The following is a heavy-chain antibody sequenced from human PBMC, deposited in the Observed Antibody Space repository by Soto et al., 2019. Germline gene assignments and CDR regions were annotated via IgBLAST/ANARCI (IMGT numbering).Heavy chain of an antibody. CDR3: AREVRSSEYGSSWYRVDY. Sequence: QVQLQESGPGLVKPSETLSLTCTVSGGSISSYYWSWIRQPAGKGLEWIGRIYTSGSTNYNPSLKSRVTMSIDTSKNQFSLKLTSVTAADTAMYYCAREVRSSEYGSSWYRVDYWGQGTLVTVST. CDR1: GGSISSYY. CDR2: IYTSGST. J-gene: IGHJ4*02. D-gene: IGHD6-13*01. V-gene: IGHV4-4*07.